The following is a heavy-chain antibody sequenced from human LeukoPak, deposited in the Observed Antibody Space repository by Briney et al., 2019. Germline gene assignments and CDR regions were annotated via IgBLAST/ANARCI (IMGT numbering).Heavy chain of an antibody. CDR3: ARGGAYRSGFL. V-gene: IGHV3-74*01. J-gene: IGHJ4*02. D-gene: IGHD3-22*01. CDR2: INSDGRII. CDR1: GFTLRSSW. Sequence: PGGALRLSCAASGFTLRSSWMHWVRQAPGKGVGWVSRINSDGRIINYADSVKRRFTISRDNAKNTLYLQMNSLRAEDTAVYYCARGGAYRSGFLWGQGTLVTVSS.